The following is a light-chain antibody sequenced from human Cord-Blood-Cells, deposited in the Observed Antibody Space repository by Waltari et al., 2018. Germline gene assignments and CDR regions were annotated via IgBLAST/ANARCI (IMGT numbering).Light chain of an antibody. CDR1: SGSIASNY. CDR3: QSYDSSNHVV. J-gene: IGLJ2*01. CDR2: EEN. Sequence: NFMLTQPHSVSESPGKTVTISCTRSSGSIASNYVQWYQQRPGSSPTTVIYEENHRPSGVPDRFYGSIDSSSNSASLTISGLKTEDEADYYCQSYDSSNHVVFGGGTKLTVL. V-gene: IGLV6-57*01.